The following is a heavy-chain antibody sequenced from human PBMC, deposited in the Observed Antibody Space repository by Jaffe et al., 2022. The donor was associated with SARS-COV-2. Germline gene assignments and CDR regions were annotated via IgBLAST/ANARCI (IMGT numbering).Heavy chain of an antibody. V-gene: IGHV3-30*04. CDR2: ISYDGFNK. D-gene: IGHD3-10*01. Sequence: QVQLVESGGGVVRPGGSLSLSCTASGFTFRAYAIHWVRQAPGKGLEWVSLISYDGFNKQFADSVKGRFSMSRDNSKDTVYLQLNSLTVEDTAVYYCARDSRASESNYFDSWGQGALVTVSS. CDR1: GFTFRAYA. CDR3: ARDSRASESNYFDS. J-gene: IGHJ4*02.